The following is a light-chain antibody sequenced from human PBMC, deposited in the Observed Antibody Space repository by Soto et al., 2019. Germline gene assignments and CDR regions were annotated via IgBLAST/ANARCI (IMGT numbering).Light chain of an antibody. CDR3: CSYAGDYVV. CDR1: SSDVGGYNY. V-gene: IGLV2-11*01. Sequence: QSVLTQPRSVSGSPGQSVTISCTGTSSDVGGYNYVSWYQQHPGKAPKLIIYDVTERPSGVPDRFSGSKSGNTASLTISGLQAEDETDYYCCSYAGDYVVFGGGTKVTVL. CDR2: DVT. J-gene: IGLJ3*02.